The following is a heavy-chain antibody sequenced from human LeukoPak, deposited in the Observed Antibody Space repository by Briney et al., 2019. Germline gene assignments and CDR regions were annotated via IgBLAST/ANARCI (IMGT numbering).Heavy chain of an antibody. Sequence: GGSRRLSCAASGFTFSSYWMSWVRQAPGKGLEWVANIKQDGSEKYYVDSVKGRFTISRDNAKNSLYLQMNSLRAEDTAVYYCARADSGSPYYYYYYMDVWGKGTTVTISS. CDR2: IKQDGSEK. CDR1: GFTFSSYW. V-gene: IGHV3-7*01. J-gene: IGHJ6*03. CDR3: ARADSGSPYYYYYYMDV. D-gene: IGHD5-12*01.